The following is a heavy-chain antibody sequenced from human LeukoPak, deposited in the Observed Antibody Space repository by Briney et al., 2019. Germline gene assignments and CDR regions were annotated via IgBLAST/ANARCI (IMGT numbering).Heavy chain of an antibody. CDR1: GYTFTGYY. CDR3: ARGVGGWYAY. D-gene: IGHD6-19*01. CDR2: INPNSGGT. V-gene: IGHV1-2*06. Sequence: ASVKVSCKASGYTFTGYYMHWVRQAPGQGLEWMGRINPNSGGTNYAQKFQGRVTMTRNTSISTAYMELSSLSSEDTAVYYCARGVGGWYAYWGQGTLVTVSS. J-gene: IGHJ4*02.